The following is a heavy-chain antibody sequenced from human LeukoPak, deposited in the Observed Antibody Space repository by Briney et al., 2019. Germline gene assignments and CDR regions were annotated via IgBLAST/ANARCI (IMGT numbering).Heavy chain of an antibody. CDR3: AKDSEDIVVVVAATLPDYFDY. D-gene: IGHD2-15*01. Sequence: GGSLRLSCAASGFTFSSYAMSWVRQAPGKGLEWVSAISGSGGSTYYADSVKGRFTISRDNSTNTLYLQMNSLRAEDTAVYYCAKDSEDIVVVVAATLPDYFDYWGQGTLVTVSS. V-gene: IGHV3-23*01. J-gene: IGHJ4*02. CDR2: ISGSGGST. CDR1: GFTFSSYA.